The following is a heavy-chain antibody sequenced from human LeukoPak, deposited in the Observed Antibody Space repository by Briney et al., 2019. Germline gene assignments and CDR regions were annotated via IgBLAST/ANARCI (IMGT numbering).Heavy chain of an antibody. CDR3: ATYYCSSTSCYADYYYGMDV. CDR2: IIPIFGTA. Sequence: ASVKVSCKASGGTFSSYAISWVRQAPGQGLEWMGGIIPIFGTANYAQKSQGRVTITADESTSTAYMELSSLRSEDTAVYYCATYYCSSTSCYADYYYGMDVWAKGPRSPSPQ. J-gene: IGHJ6*04. V-gene: IGHV1-69*13. D-gene: IGHD2-2*01. CDR1: GGTFSSYA.